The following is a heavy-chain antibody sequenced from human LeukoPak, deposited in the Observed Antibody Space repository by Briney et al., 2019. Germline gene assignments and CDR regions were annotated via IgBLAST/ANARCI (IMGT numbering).Heavy chain of an antibody. Sequence: GASVKVSCKASGYTFTSYYMHWVRQAHGQGLEWMGIINPSGGSTSYAQKFQGRVTMTRDTSTSTVYMELSSLRSEDTAVYYCARGGDCGGDCSYAFDIWGQGTMVTVSS. D-gene: IGHD2-21*02. CDR1: GYTFTSYY. CDR3: ARGGDCGGDCSYAFDI. V-gene: IGHV1-46*01. J-gene: IGHJ3*02. CDR2: INPSGGST.